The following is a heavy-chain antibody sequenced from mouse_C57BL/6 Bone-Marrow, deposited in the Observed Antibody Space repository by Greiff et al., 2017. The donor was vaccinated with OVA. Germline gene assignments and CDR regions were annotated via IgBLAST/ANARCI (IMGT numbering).Heavy chain of an antibody. CDR2: IYIGNGYT. D-gene: IGHD1-1*01. CDR1: GYTFTSYG. Sequence: VQLQQSGAELVRPGSSVKMSCKTSGYTFTSYGINWVKQRPGQGLEWIGYIYIGNGYTEYNEKFKGKATLTSDTSSSTAYMQLSSLTSEDSAIYFCARASHYYYGSSYGYFDVWGTGTTVTVSS. CDR3: ARASHYYYGSSYGYFDV. J-gene: IGHJ1*03. V-gene: IGHV1-58*01.